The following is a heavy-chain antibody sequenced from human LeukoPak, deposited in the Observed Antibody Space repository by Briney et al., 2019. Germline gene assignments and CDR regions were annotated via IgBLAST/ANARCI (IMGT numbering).Heavy chain of an antibody. CDR3: AREATLTTENYYYYMDV. D-gene: IGHD4-11*01. V-gene: IGHV4-59*01. CDR1: GGSISSYY. CDR2: IYYSGST. J-gene: IGHJ6*03. Sequence: KASETLSLTCTVSGGSISSYYWSWIRQPPGKGLEWIGYIYYSGSTNYNPSLKSRVTISVDTSKNQFSLKLSSVTAADTAVYYCAREATLTTENYYYYMDVWGKGTTVTVSS.